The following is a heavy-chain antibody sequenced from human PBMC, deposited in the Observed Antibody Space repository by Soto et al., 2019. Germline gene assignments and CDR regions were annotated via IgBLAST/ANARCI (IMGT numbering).Heavy chain of an antibody. CDR3: ARGYRQSGYSSSLVFDY. J-gene: IGHJ4*02. CDR1: GGSINSGGYY. V-gene: IGHV4-31*03. CDR2: MYYSGST. Sequence: QVQLRESGPGLVKPSQTLSLTCTVSGGSINSGGYYWNWIRQHPGKGLDWIGYMYYSGSTYYNPFIRSRLIISADTSENHFSLKLSSVTAADTAVYFCARGYRQSGYSSSLVFDYWGKGTLVNVSS. D-gene: IGHD6-13*01.